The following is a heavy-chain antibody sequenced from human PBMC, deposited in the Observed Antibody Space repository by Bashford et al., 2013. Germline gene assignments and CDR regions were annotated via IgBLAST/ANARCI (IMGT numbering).Heavy chain of an antibody. CDR2: ISGSGSSI. D-gene: IGHD2-15*01. CDR3: ARGGYCSGGHCYNLNAFDM. V-gene: IGHV3-48*03. J-gene: IGHJ3*02. Sequence: VRQAPGKGLEWVSAISGSGSSIYYADSVKGRFTISRDNARNSLYLQMNSLRAEDTAVYYCARGGYCSGGHCYNLNAFDMWGQGTMVTVSS.